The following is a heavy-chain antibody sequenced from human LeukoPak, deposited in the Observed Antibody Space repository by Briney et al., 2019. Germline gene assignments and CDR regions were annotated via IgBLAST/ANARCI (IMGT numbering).Heavy chain of an antibody. Sequence: SETLSLTGAGYGGSFSGYYWSWIRQPPGKGPEWIGEINHSGSTNYNPSLKSRVTISVDTSKNQFSLKLSSVTAADTAVYYCARGDILGFDPWGQGTLVTVSS. CDR1: GGSFSGYY. J-gene: IGHJ5*02. CDR2: INHSGST. CDR3: ARGDILGFDP. V-gene: IGHV4-34*01. D-gene: IGHD3-9*01.